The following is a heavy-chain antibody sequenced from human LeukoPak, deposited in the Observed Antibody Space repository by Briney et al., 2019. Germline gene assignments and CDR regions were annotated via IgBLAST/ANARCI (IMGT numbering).Heavy chain of an antibody. J-gene: IGHJ6*02. CDR3: ARARGDGVVITPLGGMDV. Sequence: GASVKVSCKASGGTFSSYAISWMRQAPGQGLEWMGGIIPIFGTANYAQKFQGRVTITADESTSTAYMELSSLRSEDTAVYYCARARGDGVVITPLGGMDVWGQGTTVTVSS. CDR1: GGTFSSYA. D-gene: IGHD3-22*01. V-gene: IGHV1-69*01. CDR2: IIPIFGTA.